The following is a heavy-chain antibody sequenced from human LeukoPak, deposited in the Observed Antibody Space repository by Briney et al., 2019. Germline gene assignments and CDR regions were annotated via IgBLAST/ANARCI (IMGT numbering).Heavy chain of an antibody. CDR1: GGSISSRSYY. CDR2: IYYSGST. CDR3: ARSDNWNYSFWFDP. Sequence: KPSETLSLNCTVSGGSISSRSYYWGWNRQPPGKGVEGVGSIYYSGSTYYNPSLKSRVTISVDTSKNQFSLKLSSVTAADTAVYYCARSDNWNYSFWFDPWGQGTLVTVSS. V-gene: IGHV4-39*01. D-gene: IGHD1-7*01. J-gene: IGHJ5*02.